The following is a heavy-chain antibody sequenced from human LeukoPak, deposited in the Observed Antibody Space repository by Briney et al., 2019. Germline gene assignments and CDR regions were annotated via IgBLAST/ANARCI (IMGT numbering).Heavy chain of an antibody. CDR1: GGSISSYY. V-gene: IGHV4-59*01. Sequence: LETPSLTRTVSGGSISSYYWSWIRQPPGKGLERIGYIYYSGRTNYNPSLKSRVTISVDTSKNQFSLKLSSVTAADTAVYYCARAYSGSYSPFDYWGQGTLVTVSS. CDR3: ARAYSGSYSPFDY. J-gene: IGHJ4*02. D-gene: IGHD1-26*01. CDR2: IYYSGRT.